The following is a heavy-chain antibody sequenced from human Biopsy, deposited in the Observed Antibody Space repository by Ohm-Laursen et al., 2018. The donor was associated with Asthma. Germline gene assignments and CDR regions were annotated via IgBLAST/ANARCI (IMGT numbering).Heavy chain of an antibody. J-gene: IGHJ4*02. Sequence: TLSLTCSVSYGSITSGGYYWTWIRQHPGNGLERIGFIYYSGCTYYKPSLKSRVSVSIDTSKNQFSLKLSSVTAADTAVYYCARAQDYYDSRGYYRSFDYWGQGTLDTVSS. CDR1: YGSITSGGYY. CDR3: ARAQDYYDSRGYYRSFDY. D-gene: IGHD3-22*01. CDR2: IYYSGCT. V-gene: IGHV4-31*03.